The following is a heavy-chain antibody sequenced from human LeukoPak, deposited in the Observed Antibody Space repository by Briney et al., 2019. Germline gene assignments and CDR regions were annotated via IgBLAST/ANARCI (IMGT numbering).Heavy chain of an antibody. CDR1: GFTFSSYA. J-gene: IGHJ2*01. Sequence: GGSLRLPCAASGFTFSSYAMHWVRQAPGKGLEWVALISYDGSNKYYADSVKGRFTISRDNSKNTLYLQMNSLGAEDTAVYYCARSPGWGVTPEYWNFDLWGRGTLVTVSS. V-gene: IGHV3-30-3*01. CDR2: ISYDGSNK. D-gene: IGHD3-10*01. CDR3: ARSPGWGVTPEYWNFDL.